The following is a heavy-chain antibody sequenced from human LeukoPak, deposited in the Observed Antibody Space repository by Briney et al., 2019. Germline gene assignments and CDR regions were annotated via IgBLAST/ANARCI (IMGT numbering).Heavy chain of an antibody. J-gene: IGHJ4*02. Sequence: GGSLRLSCAASGFTFSSYWMHWVRQAPGKGLVWVSRINSDGSSTSYADSVKGRFTISRDNAKNSLYLQMNSLRAEDMALYYCAKAGRRGYSYGTALDYWGQGTLVTVSS. V-gene: IGHV3-74*01. CDR3: AKAGRRGYSYGTALDY. CDR2: INSDGSST. CDR1: GFTFSSYW. D-gene: IGHD5-18*01.